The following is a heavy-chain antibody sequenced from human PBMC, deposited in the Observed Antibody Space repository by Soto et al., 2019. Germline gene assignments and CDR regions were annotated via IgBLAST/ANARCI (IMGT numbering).Heavy chain of an antibody. CDR1: GGSKSSYY. CDR3: ASDAKSYYYDITKYYFDS. V-gene: IGHV4-59*12. J-gene: IGHJ4*02. Sequence: PXETLCLTCPVAGGSKSSYYWSWIRQPPGKGLEWIGYIYYSGSTKYNPSLKSRVTISVDASKNHFSLNLRSVTPTDTAVYYCASDAKSYYYDITKYYFDSWRQGTLVTVSS. D-gene: IGHD3-9*01. CDR2: IYYSGST.